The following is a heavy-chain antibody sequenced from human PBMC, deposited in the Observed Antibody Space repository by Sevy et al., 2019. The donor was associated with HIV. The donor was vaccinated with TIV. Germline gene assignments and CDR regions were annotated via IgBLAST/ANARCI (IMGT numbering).Heavy chain of an antibody. D-gene: IGHD3-22*01. J-gene: IGHJ5*02. CDR3: ARDCYDSSGQGGDWFDP. CDR2: IYYSGST. V-gene: IGHV4-59*01. Sequence: SETLSLTCTVSGGSISSYYWSWIRQPPGKGLEWIGYIYYSGSTNYNPSLKSRVTISVDTSKNQFSLKLSSVTAADTAVYHCARDCYDSSGQGGDWFDPWGQGTLVTVSS. CDR1: GGSISSYY.